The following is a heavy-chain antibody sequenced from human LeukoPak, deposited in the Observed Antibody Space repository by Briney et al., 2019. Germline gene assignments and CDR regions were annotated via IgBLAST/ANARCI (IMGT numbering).Heavy chain of an antibody. CDR2: ISSGDVTT. V-gene: IGHV3-23*01. J-gene: IGHJ4*02. D-gene: IGHD2-21*01. Sequence: QTGGSLRLSCAASGFTFSGYAMTWVRQPPGKGLEWVSTISSGDVTTYYADSVQGRFTISRDNSKNILYLQMNSLRAEDTAVYFCAKEKHLWQFGFWGQGTLVTVSS. CDR3: AKEKHLWQFGF. CDR1: GFTFSGYA.